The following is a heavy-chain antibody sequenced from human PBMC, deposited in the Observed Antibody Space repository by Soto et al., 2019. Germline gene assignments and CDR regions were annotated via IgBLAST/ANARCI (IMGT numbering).Heavy chain of an antibody. CDR1: GFTFSNYA. Sequence: GGSLRLSCAASGFTFSNYAMSWVRQAPGKGLEWVSLVSATAGTTYYTDSXKGRFTISRDNSRNTVYLQMNSLRADDTVVYYCAKDRLAGGFDYWGQGTLVTVSS. D-gene: IGHD3-16*01. CDR3: AKDRLAGGFDY. J-gene: IGHJ4*02. CDR2: VSATAGTT. V-gene: IGHV3-23*01.